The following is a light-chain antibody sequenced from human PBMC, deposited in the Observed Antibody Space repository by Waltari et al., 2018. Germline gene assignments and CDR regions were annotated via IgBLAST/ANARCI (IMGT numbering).Light chain of an antibody. CDR1: SSYVCFYNF. V-gene: IGLV2-14*03. CDR3: SSYTSSHTWV. CDR2: DVN. Sequence: QSALTQPASVSGSPGQSITISCIGTSSYVCFYNFVSWYQQHPGEAPKLMIYDVNNRPSGVSSRFSCSKSGNTASLTISGLQAEDEADYYCSSYTSSHTWVFGGGTKVTVL. J-gene: IGLJ3*02.